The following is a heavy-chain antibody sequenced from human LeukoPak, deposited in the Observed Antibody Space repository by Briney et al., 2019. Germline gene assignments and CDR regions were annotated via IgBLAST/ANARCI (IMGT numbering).Heavy chain of an antibody. Sequence: SETLSLTCTVSGGSISSYYWSWIRQSAGKGLEWIGRIYTSGSTNYNPSLKSRVTMSVDTSENQFSLKLSSVTAADTAVYYCARDLGIAALYYFDYWGQGTLVTVSS. V-gene: IGHV4-4*07. CDR1: GGSISSYY. J-gene: IGHJ4*02. CDR2: IYTSGST. D-gene: IGHD6-13*01. CDR3: ARDLGIAALYYFDY.